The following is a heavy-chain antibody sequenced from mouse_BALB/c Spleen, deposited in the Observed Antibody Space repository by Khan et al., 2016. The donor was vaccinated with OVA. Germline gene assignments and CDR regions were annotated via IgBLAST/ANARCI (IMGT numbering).Heavy chain of an antibody. V-gene: IGHV3-2*02. D-gene: IGHD1-1*01. Sequence: EVQLQESGPGLVKPSQSLYLSCTVTGYSITRDYAWNWIRQFPGNKMEWMGYIRYSGNTNYNPSLKSRNSSTLGTSENQFFLQLNSVTIEYTATYYCARIYGGYFDYWGQGTTRTGSS. CDR3: ARIYGGYFDY. CDR1: GYSITRDYA. J-gene: IGHJ2*01. CDR2: IRYSGNT.